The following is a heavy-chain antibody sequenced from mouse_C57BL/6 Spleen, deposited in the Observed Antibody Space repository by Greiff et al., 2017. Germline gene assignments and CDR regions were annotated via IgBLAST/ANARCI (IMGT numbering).Heavy chain of an antibody. Sequence: QVQLQQPGAELVKPGASVKMSCKASGYTFTSYWITWVKQRPGQGLEWIGDIYPGSGSTNYNEKFKSKATLTVDTSSNTAYMQLSSLTTEDSAIYYCARGELTVGDVWGTGTTVTVSS. J-gene: IGHJ1*03. CDR1: GYTFTSYW. D-gene: IGHD1-1*01. V-gene: IGHV1-55*01. CDR3: ARGELTVGDV. CDR2: IYPGSGST.